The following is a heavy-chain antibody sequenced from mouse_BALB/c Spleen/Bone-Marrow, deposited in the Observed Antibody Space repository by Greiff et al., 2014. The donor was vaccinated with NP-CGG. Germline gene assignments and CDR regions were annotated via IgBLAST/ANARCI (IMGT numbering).Heavy chain of an antibody. CDR3: ARYATATYWFAY. D-gene: IGHD1-2*01. Sequence: VQLQQSGAELVKPGASVKLSCKASGYTFTSYWMHWVKRRPGQGLEWIGEISPSNGRTNYNEKFKSKATLTVDKSSSTAYMQLSSLTSEDSAVYYCARYATATYWFAYWGQGTLVTVSA. CDR2: ISPSNGRT. V-gene: IGHV1S81*02. CDR1: GYTFTSYW. J-gene: IGHJ3*01.